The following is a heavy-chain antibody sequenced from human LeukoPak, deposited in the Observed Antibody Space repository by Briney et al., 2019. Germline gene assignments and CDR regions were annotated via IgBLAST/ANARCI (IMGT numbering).Heavy chain of an antibody. V-gene: IGHV3-53*04. Sequence: GGSLRLSCAASGFTVSSNYMSWVRQAPGKGLEWVSVIYSGGSTYYADSVKGRFTISRHNSKNTLYLQMNSLRAEDTAVYYCARYGDPRDWYFDLWGRGTLATVSS. J-gene: IGHJ2*01. CDR3: ARYGDPRDWYFDL. CDR1: GFTVSSNY. D-gene: IGHD4-17*01. CDR2: IYSGGST.